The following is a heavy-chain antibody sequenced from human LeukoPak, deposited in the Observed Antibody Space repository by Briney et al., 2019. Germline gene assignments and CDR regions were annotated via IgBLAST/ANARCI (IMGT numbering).Heavy chain of an antibody. J-gene: IGHJ6*03. V-gene: IGHV4-4*02. CDR3: ARASNRYYDFWSGYSPLYYYYYMDV. CDR1: GFTFSSYTM. CDR2: IYHSGST. D-gene: IGHD3-3*01. Sequence: PGGSLRLSCAASGFTFSSYTMNWVRQPPGKGLEWIGEIYHSGSTNYNPSLKSRVTISVDKSKNQFSLKLSSVTAADTAVYYCARASNRYYDFWSGYSPLYYYYYMDVWGKGTTVTVSS.